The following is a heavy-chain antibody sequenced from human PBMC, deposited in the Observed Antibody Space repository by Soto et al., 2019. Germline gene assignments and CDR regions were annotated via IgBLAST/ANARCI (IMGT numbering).Heavy chain of an antibody. D-gene: IGHD3-10*01. CDR2: ISSSSSTI. CDR1: GFTFSSYS. CDR3: ARNLWFGESHFDY. Sequence: PGGSLRLSCAASGFTFSSYSMNWVRQAPGKGLEWVSYISSSSSTIYYADSVKGRFTISRDNAKNSLYLQMNSLRAEDTAVYYCARNLWFGESHFDYWGQGTLVTV. J-gene: IGHJ4*02. V-gene: IGHV3-48*01.